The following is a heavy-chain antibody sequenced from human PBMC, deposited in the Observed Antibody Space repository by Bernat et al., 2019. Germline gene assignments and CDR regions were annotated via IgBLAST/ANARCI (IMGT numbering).Heavy chain of an antibody. D-gene: IGHD3-22*01. J-gene: IGHJ4*02. V-gene: IGHV4-39*01. CDR3: ASGVYYYDSSGYYLDY. CDR1: GGSISSSSYY. CDR2: IYYSGST. Sequence: QLQLQESGPGLVKPSETLSLTCTVSGGSISSSSYYWGWIRQPPGKGLEWIGSIYYSGSTYYNPSLKSRVTISVDMSKNQFSLKLSSVTAADTAVYYCASGVYYYDSSGYYLDYWGQGTLVTVSS.